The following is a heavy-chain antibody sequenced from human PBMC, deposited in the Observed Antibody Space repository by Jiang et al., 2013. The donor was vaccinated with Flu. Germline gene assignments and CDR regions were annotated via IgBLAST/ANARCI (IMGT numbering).Heavy chain of an antibody. J-gene: IGHJ6*02. D-gene: IGHD2-2*01. Sequence: QSGSELKNPGASVKVSCKASGYTFTTYAMNWVRQAPGQGLEWMGWINTNTGNPTYAPNFTGRFVFSVDTSVNTAYLQISSLKAEDTAVYYCASFLGPKYQPEDYYYGMDVWGQGTTVTVSS. CDR3: ASFLGPKYQPEDYYYGMDV. V-gene: IGHV7-4-1*02. CDR2: INTNTGNP. CDR1: GYTFTTYA.